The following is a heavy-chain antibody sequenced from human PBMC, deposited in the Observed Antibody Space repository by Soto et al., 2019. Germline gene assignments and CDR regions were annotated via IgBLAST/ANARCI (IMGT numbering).Heavy chain of an antibody. V-gene: IGHV3-30*18. J-gene: IGHJ4*02. D-gene: IGHD4-17*01. CDR2: ISYDGSNK. Sequence: QVQLVESGGGVVQPGRSLRLSCAASGFTFSSYGMHWVRQAPGKGLEWVAVISYDGSNKYCADSVKGRFTISRDNSKNTLYLQMNSLRAEDTAVYYCAKVHYGDYALDYWGQGTLVTVSS. CDR1: GFTFSSYG. CDR3: AKVHYGDYALDY.